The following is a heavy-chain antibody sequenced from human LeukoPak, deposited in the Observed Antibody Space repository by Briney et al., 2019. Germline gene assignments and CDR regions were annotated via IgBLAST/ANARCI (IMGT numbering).Heavy chain of an antibody. CDR2: IYYSGST. CDR3: ARDPVWFGELLGWFDP. J-gene: IGHJ5*02. CDR1: GGSISSGDYY. D-gene: IGHD3-10*01. Sequence: SETLSLTCTVSGGSISSGDYYWSWIRQPPGKGLEWIGYIYYSGSTYYNPSLKSRVTISVDTSKNQFSLKLSSVTAADTAVYYCARDPVWFGELLGWFDPWGQGTLATVSS. V-gene: IGHV4-30-4*01.